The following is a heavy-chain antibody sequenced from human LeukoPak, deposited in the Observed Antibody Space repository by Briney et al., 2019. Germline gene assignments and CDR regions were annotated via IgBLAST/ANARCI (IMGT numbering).Heavy chain of an antibody. J-gene: IGHJ4*02. CDR3: AREKIGSGYNQDLDY. CDR1: GYTFTGYY. CDR2: INPAVGGT. D-gene: IGHD5-24*01. V-gene: IGHV1-2*02. Sequence: GASVKVSCKASGYTFTGYYMHWVRQAPGQGLEWMGWINPAVGGTNYAQNFQGRVTMTSDTSITTAYMALSSLRSDDTAVYYCAREKIGSGYNQDLDYWGQGTLVTVSS.